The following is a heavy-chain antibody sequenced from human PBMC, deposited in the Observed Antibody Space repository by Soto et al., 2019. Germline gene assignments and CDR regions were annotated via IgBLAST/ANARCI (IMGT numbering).Heavy chain of an antibody. Sequence: GGSLSLSCAASGFTFISYGMHWVRQAPGKGLEWVAVISYDGSNKYYADSVKGRFTISRDNSKNTLYLQMNSLRAEDTAVYYCAKDALSTRKYFDTTGYHRDYWGPGTLVTVYS. CDR1: GFTFISYG. V-gene: IGHV3-30*18. J-gene: IGHJ4*02. CDR2: ISYDGSNK. CDR3: AKDALSTRKYFDTTGYHRDY. D-gene: IGHD3-22*01.